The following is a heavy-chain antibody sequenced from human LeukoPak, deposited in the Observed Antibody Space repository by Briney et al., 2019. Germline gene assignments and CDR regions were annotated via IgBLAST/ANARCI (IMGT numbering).Heavy chain of an antibody. CDR3: ARRRDGYPGA. CDR1: GGSFSGYY. D-gene: IGHD5-24*01. Sequence: SETLSLTCAVYGGSFSGYYWSWIRQPPGKGLEWIGEINHSGSTNYNPSLKSRVTISVDTSKNQFSLKLSSVTAADTAVYYCARRRDGYPGAWGQGTLVTVSS. J-gene: IGHJ5*02. V-gene: IGHV4-34*01. CDR2: INHSGST.